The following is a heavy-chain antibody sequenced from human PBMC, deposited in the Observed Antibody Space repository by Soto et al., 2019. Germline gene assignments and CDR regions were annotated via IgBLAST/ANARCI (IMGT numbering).Heavy chain of an antibody. Sequence: SETLSLTCTFSVGSISSYYWSCIRQPAGKGLEWIGRIYTSGSTNYNPSLKSRVTMSVDTSKNQFSLKLSSVTAADTAVYYCARDLGITMIGTGFEDWGQGTLVIVSS. D-gene: IGHD3-22*01. CDR2: IYTSGST. J-gene: IGHJ4*02. V-gene: IGHV4-4*07. CDR3: ARDLGITMIGTGFED. CDR1: VGSISSYY.